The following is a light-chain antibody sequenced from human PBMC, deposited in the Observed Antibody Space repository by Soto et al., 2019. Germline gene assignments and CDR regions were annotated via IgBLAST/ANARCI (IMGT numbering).Light chain of an antibody. Sequence: EIVLTQSPATLSLSPGERATLSCRASQSVSIYLAWYQQRPGQTPRLLIYDISTRAAGIPARFSGSVFRSDYTLTISTLEPEDSAVYYCQQRFAWPNTFGGGTKVQI. CDR2: DIS. V-gene: IGKV3-11*01. CDR3: QQRFAWPNT. CDR1: QSVSIY. J-gene: IGKJ4*01.